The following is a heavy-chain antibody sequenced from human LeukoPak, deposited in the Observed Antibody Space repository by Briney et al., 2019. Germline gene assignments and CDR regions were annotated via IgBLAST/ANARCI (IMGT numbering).Heavy chain of an antibody. Sequence: GASVKVSCKASGYTFTGYYMHWVRQAPGQGLEWMGWINPNSGGTNYAQKFQGWVTMTRDTSISTAYMELSRLRSDDTAVYYCARDSGSGYYSHLDYWAREPWSPSPQ. CDR3: ARDSGSGYYSHLDY. D-gene: IGHD3-22*01. J-gene: IGHJ4*02. V-gene: IGHV1-2*04. CDR1: GYTFTGYY. CDR2: INPNSGGT.